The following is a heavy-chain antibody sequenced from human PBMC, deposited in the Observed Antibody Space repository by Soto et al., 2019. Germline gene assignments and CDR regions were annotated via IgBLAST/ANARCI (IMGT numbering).Heavy chain of an antibody. D-gene: IGHD5-12*01. CDR1: GFTFSSYG. J-gene: IGHJ3*02. CDR3: GRGEMATITPAAFDI. Sequence: GGSLRLSCAASGFTFSSYGMHWVRQAPGKGLEWVAVIWYDGSNKYYADSVKGRFTISRDNSKNTLYLQMNSLRAEDTAVYYCGRGEMATITPAAFDIWGQGTMVTVSS. V-gene: IGHV3-33*01. CDR2: IWYDGSNK.